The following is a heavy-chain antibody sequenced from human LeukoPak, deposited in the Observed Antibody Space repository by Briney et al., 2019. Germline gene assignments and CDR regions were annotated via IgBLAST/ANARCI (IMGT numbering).Heavy chain of an antibody. V-gene: IGHV3-23*01. Sequence: GGSLRLSCAASGFTVSSNYMSWVRQAPGKGLEWVSAISGSGGSTYYADSVKGRFTISRDNSKNTLYLQMNSLRAEDTAVYYCAKDVDCSGGSCYPLSYFDYWGQGTLVTVSS. CDR1: GFTVSSNY. D-gene: IGHD2-15*01. CDR3: AKDVDCSGGSCYPLSYFDY. J-gene: IGHJ4*02. CDR2: ISGSGGST.